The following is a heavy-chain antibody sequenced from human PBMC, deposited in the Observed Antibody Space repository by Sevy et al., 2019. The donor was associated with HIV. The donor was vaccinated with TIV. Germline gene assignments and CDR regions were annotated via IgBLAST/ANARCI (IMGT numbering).Heavy chain of an antibody. V-gene: IGHV3-23*01. CDR2: ISGSGGSADKT. CDR3: ARKYDSSGDFDY. D-gene: IGHD3-22*01. CDR1: GFTFSSYA. Sequence: GGSLRLSCAASGFTFSSYAMNWVRQAPGKGLEWVSGISGSGGSADKTNYADSVRGRFTISRDDSKNSLYLQLSSLRAEDTAIYYCARKYDSSGDFDYWGQGTLVTVSS. J-gene: IGHJ4*02.